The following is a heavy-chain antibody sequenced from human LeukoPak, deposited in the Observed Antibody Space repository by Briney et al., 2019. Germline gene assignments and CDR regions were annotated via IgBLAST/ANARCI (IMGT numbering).Heavy chain of an antibody. CDR2: INHSGST. D-gene: IGHD6-13*01. J-gene: IGHJ4*02. CDR3: AGMSVGEQQLVRGTIDY. CDR1: GGSFSGYY. V-gene: IGHV4-34*01. Sequence: KPSETLSLTCAVYGGSFSGYYWSWIRQPPGKGLEWIGEINHSGSTNYNPSLKSRVTISVDTSKNQFSLKLSSVTAADTAVYYCAGMSVGEQQLVRGTIDYWGQGTLVTVSS.